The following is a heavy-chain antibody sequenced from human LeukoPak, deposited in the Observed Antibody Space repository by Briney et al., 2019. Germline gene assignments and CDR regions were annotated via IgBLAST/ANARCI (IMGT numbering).Heavy chain of an antibody. D-gene: IGHD5-12*01. Sequence: ASVKVSCKASGYTFTSYDINWVRQATGQGLEWMGWMNPNSGNTGYAQKFQGRVTITRNTSISTAYMELSSLRSEDTAVYYCARGDSGYDGPWGTHGWFDPWGQGTLVTVSS. J-gene: IGHJ5*02. V-gene: IGHV1-8*03. CDR2: MNPNSGNT. CDR3: ARGDSGYDGPWGTHGWFDP. CDR1: GYTFTSYD.